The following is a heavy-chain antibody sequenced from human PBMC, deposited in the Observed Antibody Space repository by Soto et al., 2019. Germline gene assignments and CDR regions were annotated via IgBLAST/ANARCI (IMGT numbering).Heavy chain of an antibody. CDR2: IYYSGST. J-gene: IGHJ1*01. D-gene: IGHD3-9*01. Sequence: SETLSLTCTFSGGSISSSSYYWGWIRQPPGKGLEWIGSIYYSGSTYYNPSLKSRVTISVDTSKDQFSLKLSSVTAADTAVYYCATGEGGNVLRFFDWFFWGRGTLVTVSS. CDR1: GGSISSSSYY. V-gene: IGHV4-39*01. CDR3: ATGEGGNVLRFFDWFF.